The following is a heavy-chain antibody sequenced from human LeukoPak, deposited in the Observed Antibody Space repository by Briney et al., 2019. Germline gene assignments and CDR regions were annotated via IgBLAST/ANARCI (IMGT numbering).Heavy chain of an antibody. J-gene: IGHJ4*02. CDR1: GFTFSSYG. Sequence: GRSLRLSCAASGFTFSSYGMHWVRQAPGKGLEWVAVISYDGSNKYYADSVKGRFTISRDNSKNTLYLQMNSLRAEGTAVYYCAKFIAAAGTVDFDYWGQGTLVTVSS. CDR3: AKFIAAAGTVDFDY. V-gene: IGHV3-30*18. D-gene: IGHD6-13*01. CDR2: ISYDGSNK.